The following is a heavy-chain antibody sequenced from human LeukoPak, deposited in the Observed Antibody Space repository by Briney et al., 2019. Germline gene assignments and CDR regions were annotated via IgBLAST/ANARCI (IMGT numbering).Heavy chain of an antibody. CDR1: GFTFSNYG. D-gene: IGHD3-10*01. CDR2: IRYDGSNK. V-gene: IGHV3-30*02. CDR3: AKVFDGSGTYYAYSFDY. J-gene: IGHJ4*02. Sequence: GGSLILSCAASGFTFSNYGMHWVRQAPGKGLEWVAFIRYDGSNKYYADSVKGRFTISRDNSKNTLYLQMNSLRAEDTAVYYCAKVFDGSGTYYAYSFDYWGQGTLVTVSS.